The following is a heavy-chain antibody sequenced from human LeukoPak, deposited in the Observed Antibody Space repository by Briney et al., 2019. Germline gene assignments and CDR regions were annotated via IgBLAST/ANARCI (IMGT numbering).Heavy chain of an antibody. J-gene: IGHJ5*02. CDR2: INPSGGST. D-gene: IGHD3-10*01. V-gene: IGHV1-46*01. Sequence: GASVKVSCKASGYTFTSYYMQWVRKAPGQGLEWMGIINPSGGSTSYAQKFQGRVTMTRDTSTSTVYMELSSLRSEDTAVYYCARDPTPRWFGELYWFDPWGQGTLVTVSS. CDR3: ARDPTPRWFGELYWFDP. CDR1: GYTFTSYY.